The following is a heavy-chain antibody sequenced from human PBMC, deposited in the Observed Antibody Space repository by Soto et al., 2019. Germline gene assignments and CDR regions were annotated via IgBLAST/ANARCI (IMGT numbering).Heavy chain of an antibody. CDR1: GFSLSTRGVG. Sequence: QITLMESGPTLVKPTQTLTLTCTFSGFSLSTRGVGVGWIRQPPGKALEWLALIYWDDDKRDSPSLKDRLTRTKATSRHQVVLAMTHMEPVYTATYYCVHIETTYGGVGRNDAFAVWRQGTMVTVSS. D-gene: IGHD3-16*01. J-gene: IGHJ3*01. V-gene: IGHV2-5*02. CDR2: IYWDDDK. CDR3: VHIETTYGGVGRNDAFAV.